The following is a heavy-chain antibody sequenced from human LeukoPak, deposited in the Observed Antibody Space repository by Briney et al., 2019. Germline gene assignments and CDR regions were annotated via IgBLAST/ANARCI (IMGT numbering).Heavy chain of an antibody. CDR1: GFIFNDYA. D-gene: IGHD3-3*01. CDR2: ISWHSGNI. CDR3: AKATDIDHDFWSGYFDA. V-gene: IGHV3-9*01. J-gene: IGHJ4*02. Sequence: GGSLRLSCSASGFIFNDYAMHWVRQVPGKGLEWVSGISWHSGNIAYADSVKGRFTISRDNAKNSLYLEMNSLRAEDTAFYYSAKATDIDHDFWSGYFDAWGQGTLVTVSS.